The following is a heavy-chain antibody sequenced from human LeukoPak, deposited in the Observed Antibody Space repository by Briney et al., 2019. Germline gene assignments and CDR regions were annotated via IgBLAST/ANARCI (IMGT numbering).Heavy chain of an antibody. Sequence: ASVKVSCKASGYAFTGYYMHWVRQAPGQGLEWMGWINPNSGGTNYAQKFQGRVTMTRDTSISTAYMELSRLRSDDTAVYYCARVGRDGYIAFDIWGQGTMVTVSS. CDR3: ARVGRDGYIAFDI. CDR2: INPNSGGT. D-gene: IGHD5-12*01. J-gene: IGHJ3*02. CDR1: GYAFTGYY. V-gene: IGHV1-2*02.